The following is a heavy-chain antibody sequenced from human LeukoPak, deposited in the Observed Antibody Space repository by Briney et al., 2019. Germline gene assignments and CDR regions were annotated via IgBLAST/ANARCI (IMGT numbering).Heavy chain of an antibody. Sequence: GGSLRLSCAASGFIFRIYGKIGVRQAPGKGLEWVGNIKQDGSEKRYADSVRGRFSISRDNAQTSLYLQRSSLRSEETAVYYSAKAANPWSQLTWGQGTLVTVSS. V-gene: IGHV3-7*05. CDR2: IKQDGSEK. CDR1: GFIFRIYG. CDR3: AKAANPWSQLT. D-gene: IGHD1-1*01. J-gene: IGHJ5*02.